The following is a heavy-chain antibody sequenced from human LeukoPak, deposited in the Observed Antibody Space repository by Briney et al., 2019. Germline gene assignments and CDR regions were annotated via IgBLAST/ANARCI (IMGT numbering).Heavy chain of an antibody. D-gene: IGHD5-18*01. CDR2: ISSSGSTI. Sequence: GGSLRLSCAASGFTFSSYEMNWVRQAPGKGLEWVSYISSSGSTIYYADSVKGRFTISRANAKNSLYLQMNSLRAEDTAVYYCARGYSYVDYWGQGTLVTVSS. CDR3: ARGYSYVDY. V-gene: IGHV3-48*03. CDR1: GFTFSSYE. J-gene: IGHJ4*02.